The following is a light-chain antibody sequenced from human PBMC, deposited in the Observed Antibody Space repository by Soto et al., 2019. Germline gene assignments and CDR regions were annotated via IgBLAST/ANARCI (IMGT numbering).Light chain of an antibody. CDR2: DAS. J-gene: IGKJ1*01. CDR3: QQYYTYPWT. Sequence: DIQMTQSPATLSASVGDRVTITCRASQSISSWLAWYQQKPGKVPKLLVDDASSLESGVPSRFSGSGSGTKFPLTISSLQPDDVATYYGQQYYTYPWTFGQGTKVEIK. V-gene: IGKV1-5*01. CDR1: QSISSW.